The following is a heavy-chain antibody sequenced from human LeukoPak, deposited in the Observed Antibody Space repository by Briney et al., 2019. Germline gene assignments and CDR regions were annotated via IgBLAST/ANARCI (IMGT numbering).Heavy chain of an antibody. Sequence: PGGSLRLSCAASGFTFSSYAMSWVRQAPGKGLEWVSAISGSGGSTYYADSVKGRFTTSRDNSKNTLYLQMNSLRAEDTAVYYCAKGDEWLRSQYYYYYGMDVWGQGTTVTVSS. CDR1: GFTFSSYA. CDR2: ISGSGGST. CDR3: AKGDEWLRSQYYYYYGMDV. V-gene: IGHV3-23*01. J-gene: IGHJ6*02. D-gene: IGHD5-12*01.